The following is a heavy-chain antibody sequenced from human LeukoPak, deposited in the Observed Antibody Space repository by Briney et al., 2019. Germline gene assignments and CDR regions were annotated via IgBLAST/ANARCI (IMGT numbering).Heavy chain of an antibody. CDR2: IYWDDDK. V-gene: IGHV2-5*02. CDR3: ALRRRLISASFLFDY. J-gene: IGHJ4*02. D-gene: IGHD1-26*01. Sequence: ESGPTLVKPTQTLTLTCTFSGFSLNTSGVGVGWIRRPPGKALEWLALIYWDDDKRYNPSLKSRLSITKDTSKNQVVLTMSNMDPVDTATYYCALRRRLISASFLFDYWGQGTRVTVSS. CDR1: GFSLNTSGVG.